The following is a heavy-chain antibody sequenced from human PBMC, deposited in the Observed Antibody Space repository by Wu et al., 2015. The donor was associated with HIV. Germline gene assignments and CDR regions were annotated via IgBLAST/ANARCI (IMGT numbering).Heavy chain of an antibody. Sequence: QVQLVQSGAELRKSGASAKVSCTATGYTFTAYYVHWVRQAPGQGLEWMGIINPSGGITSYAQKFQGRVTMTRDTSTITVYMELSSLRSEDTAVYYCAREGTYDASGSYFDYWGQGTLVTVSS. CDR1: GYTFTAYY. J-gene: IGHJ4*02. CDR2: INPSGGIT. V-gene: IGHV1-46*01. CDR3: AREGTYDASGSYFDY. D-gene: IGHD3-10*01.